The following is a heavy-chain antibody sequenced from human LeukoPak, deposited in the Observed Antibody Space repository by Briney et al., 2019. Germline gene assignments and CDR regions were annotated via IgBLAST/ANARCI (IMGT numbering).Heavy chain of an antibody. D-gene: IGHD3-22*01. CDR1: GYTFTSYG. V-gene: IGHV1-18*01. J-gene: IGHJ4*02. CDR2: ISACNGNT. Sequence: ASVKVSCKASGYTFTSYGISWVRQAPGQGLEWMGWISACNGNTNYAQKLQGRVTMTTDTSTSTAYMELRSLRSDDTAVYYCARDIGDSSGYYYVDYWGQGTLVTVSS. CDR3: ARDIGDSSGYYYVDY.